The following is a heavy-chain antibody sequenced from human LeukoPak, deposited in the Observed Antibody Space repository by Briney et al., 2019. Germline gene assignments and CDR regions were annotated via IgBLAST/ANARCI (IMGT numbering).Heavy chain of an antibody. D-gene: IGHD6-6*01. CDR3: ARGAAVAARPYYYMDV. CDR2: ISSSSSYI. Sequence: GGSLRLSCAASGFTFSSYSMNWVRQAPGKGLEWVSSISSSSSYIYYADSVKGRFTISRDNAKNSLYLQMNGLRAEDTAVYYCARGAAVAARPYYYMDVWGKGTTVTVSS. CDR1: GFTFSSYS. V-gene: IGHV3-21*01. J-gene: IGHJ6*03.